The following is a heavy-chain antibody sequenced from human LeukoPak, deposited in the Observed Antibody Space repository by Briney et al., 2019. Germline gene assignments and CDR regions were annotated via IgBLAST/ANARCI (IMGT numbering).Heavy chain of an antibody. Sequence: GASVKVSCKASGYTFTSYDINWVRQATGQGLEWMGWMDPNSGNTGYAQKFQGRVTMTRNTSISTAYMELSSLRSEDTAVYYCARVWFGELSAFDIWGQGTMVTVSS. CDR1: GYTFTSYD. CDR2: MDPNSGNT. CDR3: ARVWFGELSAFDI. D-gene: IGHD3-10*01. V-gene: IGHV1-8*01. J-gene: IGHJ3*02.